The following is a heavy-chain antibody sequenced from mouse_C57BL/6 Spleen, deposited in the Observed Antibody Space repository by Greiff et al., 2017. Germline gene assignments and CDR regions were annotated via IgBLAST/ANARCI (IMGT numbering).Heavy chain of an antibody. V-gene: IGHV5-17*01. CDR1: GFTFSDYG. CDR3: ARDEYGRAMDY. D-gene: IGHD5-1*01. Sequence: EVKLVESGGGLVKPGGSLKLSCAASGFTFSDYGMHWVRQAPEKGLEWVAYISSGSSTIYYADTVKGRFTISRDNAKNTLFLQMTTLRSEDTAMYYCARDEYGRAMDYWGQGTSVTVSS. J-gene: IGHJ4*01. CDR2: ISSGSSTI.